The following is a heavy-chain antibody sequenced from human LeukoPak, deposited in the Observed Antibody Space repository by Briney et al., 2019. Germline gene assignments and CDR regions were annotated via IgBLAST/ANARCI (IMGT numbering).Heavy chain of an antibody. J-gene: IGHJ6*03. Sequence: ASVKVSCKASGYTFTSYGISWVRQAPGQGLEWMGWISAYNGNTNYAQKLQGRVTMTTDTSTSTAYMELRSLRSDDTAVYYCARRWGARESSYYYYYYMDVWGKGTTVTISS. CDR3: ARRWGARESSYYYYYYMDV. CDR1: GYTFTSYG. CDR2: ISAYNGNT. D-gene: IGHD1-26*01. V-gene: IGHV1-18*01.